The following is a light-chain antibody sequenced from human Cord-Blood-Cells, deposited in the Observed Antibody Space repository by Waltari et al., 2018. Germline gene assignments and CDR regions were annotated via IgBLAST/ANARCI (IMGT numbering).Light chain of an antibody. CDR2: DVS. J-gene: IGLJ3*02. CDR3: SSYTSSSTWV. V-gene: IGLV2-14*01. CDR1: SSDVGGYNY. Sequence: QSALTQPASVSGSPGQSITISCTGTSSDVGGYNYVSWYQQHPGKAPKLMIYDVSKRPSAVSYRFSGSKSGNTASLTISGLQAEDEADYYCSSYTSSSTWVFGGGTKLTVL.